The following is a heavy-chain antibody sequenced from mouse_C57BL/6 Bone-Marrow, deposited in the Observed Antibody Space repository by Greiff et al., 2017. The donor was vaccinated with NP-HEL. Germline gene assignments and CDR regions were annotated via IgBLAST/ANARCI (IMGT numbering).Heavy chain of an antibody. CDR3: ARNGYYGYFDY. V-gene: IGHV1-31*01. J-gene: IGHJ2*01. Sequence: DVKLVESGPELVKPGASVKISCKASGYSFTGYYMHWVKQSHGNILDWIGYIYPYNGVSSYNQKFKGKATLTVDKSSSTAYMELRSLTSEDSAVYYCARNGYYGYFDYWGQGTTLTVSS. CDR2: IYPYNGVS. D-gene: IGHD2-3*01. CDR1: GYSFTGYY.